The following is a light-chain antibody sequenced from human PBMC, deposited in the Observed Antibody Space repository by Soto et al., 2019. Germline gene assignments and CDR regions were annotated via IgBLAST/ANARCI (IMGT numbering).Light chain of an antibody. V-gene: IGKV3-15*01. J-gene: IGKJ1*01. CDR1: QSVSSN. CDR2: AVS. CDR3: QQYIKWPLT. Sequence: EIMMTQSPGTLSASPGERATLSCRASQSVSSNLAWYQQKPGQAPRLLIYAVSTRATGIPARFSGSGSGTEFTLTISSLQSEDFAVYYCQQYIKWPLTFGQGTKVEIK.